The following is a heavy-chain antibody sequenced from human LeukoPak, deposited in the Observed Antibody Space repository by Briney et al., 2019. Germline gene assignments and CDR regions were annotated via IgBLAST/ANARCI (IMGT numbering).Heavy chain of an antibody. J-gene: IGHJ4*02. Sequence: ASVKVSCKASGGTFSSYDINWVRQATGQGLEWMGWMNPNSGNTGYAQKFQGRVTMTRNTSISTAYMELSSLRSEDTAVYYCARQAGYSGYLDYWGQGTLVTVSS. CDR1: GGTFSSYD. CDR3: ARQAGYSGYLDY. CDR2: MNPNSGNT. V-gene: IGHV1-8*02. D-gene: IGHD1-26*01.